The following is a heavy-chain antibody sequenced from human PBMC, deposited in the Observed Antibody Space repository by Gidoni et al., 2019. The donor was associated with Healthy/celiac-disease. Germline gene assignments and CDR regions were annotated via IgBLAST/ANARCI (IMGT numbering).Heavy chain of an antibody. CDR2: ISSSSSYI. CDR1: GFTFSSYS. D-gene: IGHD3-10*01. J-gene: IGHJ4*02. CDR3: ARDWGADYGSKDY. V-gene: IGHV3-21*01. Sequence: EVQLVTSGGGLVKPGGSLRLSCAASGFTFSSYSMNWVRQAPGKGLEWVSSISSSSSYIYYADSVKGRFTISRDNAKNSLYLQMNSLRAEDTAVYYCARDWGADYGSKDYWGQGTLVTVSS.